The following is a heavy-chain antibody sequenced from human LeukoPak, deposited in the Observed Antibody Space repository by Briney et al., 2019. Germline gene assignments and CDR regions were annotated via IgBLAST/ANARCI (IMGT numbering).Heavy chain of an antibody. CDR2: IIPILGIA. CDR1: GGTFSSYT. D-gene: IGHD3-10*01. V-gene: IGHV1-69*02. Sequence: GASVKVSCKASGGTFSSYTISWVRQAPGQGLEWMGRIIPILGIANYAQKFQGRVTITADKSTSTAYMELSSLRSEDTAVYYCARVSRYYGSGSYYFDYWGQGTLVTVPS. J-gene: IGHJ4*02. CDR3: ARVSRYYGSGSYYFDY.